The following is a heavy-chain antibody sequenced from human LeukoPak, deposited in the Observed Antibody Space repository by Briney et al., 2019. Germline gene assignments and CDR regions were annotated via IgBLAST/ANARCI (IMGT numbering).Heavy chain of an antibody. CDR1: GYTFTGYY. D-gene: IGHD5-12*01. V-gene: IGHV1-2*02. J-gene: IGHJ4*02. CDR3: AREPGDGGYDYFDY. CDR2: MNPNSGDT. Sequence: SVKVSCKASGYTFTGYYLHWVRQAPGQGLEWTGWMNPNSGDTKYAQKFQGRVSMTRDTSISTAYMELTRLRSDDTTVYYCAREPGDGGYDYFDYWGQGSLVTVSS.